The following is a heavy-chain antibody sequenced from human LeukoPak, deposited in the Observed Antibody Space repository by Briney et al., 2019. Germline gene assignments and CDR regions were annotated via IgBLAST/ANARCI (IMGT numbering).Heavy chain of an antibody. CDR2: INYSGST. J-gene: IGHJ4*02. CDR3: ARDTRSYDSSGYYFFDF. V-gene: IGHV4-59*01. CDR1: GASIRSYY. D-gene: IGHD3-22*01. Sequence: WETLSLTCTVSGASIRSYYWNWLRQPPGKGLEWIGYINYSGSTNFNPSPKSRATISMDTSKHHFSLKLSSVTAADTAVYYCARDTRSYDSSGYYFFDFWGQGTLVTVSS.